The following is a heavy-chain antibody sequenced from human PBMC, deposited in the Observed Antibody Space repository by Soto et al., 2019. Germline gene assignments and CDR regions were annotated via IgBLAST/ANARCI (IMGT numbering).Heavy chain of an antibody. Sequence: GESMKISGKGSGYSVTSYWIGWVRQMPGKGLEWMGIIYPGDSDTRYSPSFQGQVTISADKSISTAYLQWSSLKASDTAMYYCARHSLVPYFYHHYYLDVWGQRTTVTVSS. CDR1: GYSVTSYW. D-gene: IGHD3-10*01. V-gene: IGHV5-51*01. J-gene: IGHJ6*03. CDR3: ARHSLVPYFYHHYYLDV. CDR2: IYPGDSDT.